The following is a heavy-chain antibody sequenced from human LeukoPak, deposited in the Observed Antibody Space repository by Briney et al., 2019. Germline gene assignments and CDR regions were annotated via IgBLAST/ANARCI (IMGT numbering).Heavy chain of an antibody. CDR1: GFTFSSYS. CDR3: ARMAVNPGSAPFDY. CDR2: ISSSSSYI. J-gene: IGHJ4*02. Sequence: GGSLRLSCAASGFTFSSYSMNWVRQAPGKGLEWVSSISSSSSYIYYADSVKGRFTISRDNAKNSLYLQMNSLRAEDTAVYYCARMAVNPGSAPFDYWGQGTLVTVSS. V-gene: IGHV3-21*01. D-gene: IGHD2-21*01.